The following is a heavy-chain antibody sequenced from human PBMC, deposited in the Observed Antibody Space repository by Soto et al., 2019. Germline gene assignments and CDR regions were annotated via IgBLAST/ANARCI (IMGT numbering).Heavy chain of an antibody. V-gene: IGHV4-34*01. J-gene: IGHJ6*02. CDR3: ARGRKTTVTPYYYYGMDV. Sequence: SETLSLTCAVYGGSFSGYYWSWIRQHPGKGLEWIGEINHSGSTNYNPSLKSRVTISVDTYKNQFSLKLSSVTAADTAVYYCARGRKTTVTPYYYYGMDVWGQGTTVTVSS. D-gene: IGHD4-17*01. CDR1: GGSFSGYY. CDR2: INHSGST.